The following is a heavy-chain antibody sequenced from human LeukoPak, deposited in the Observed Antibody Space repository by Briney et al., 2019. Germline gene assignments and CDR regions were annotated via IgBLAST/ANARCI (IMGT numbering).Heavy chain of an antibody. CDR3: ATGPLTEDYYGSGIENFDY. CDR2: IYHSGST. Sequence: GSLRLSCAASGFTFSNYAMSWVRQAPGKGLEWIGSIYHSGSTYYNPSLKSRVTISVDTSKNQFSLNLSSVTAADTAVYYCATGPLTEDYYGSGIENFDYWGQGTLVAVSS. J-gene: IGHJ4*02. CDR1: GFTFSNYA. V-gene: IGHV4-38-2*01. D-gene: IGHD3-10*01.